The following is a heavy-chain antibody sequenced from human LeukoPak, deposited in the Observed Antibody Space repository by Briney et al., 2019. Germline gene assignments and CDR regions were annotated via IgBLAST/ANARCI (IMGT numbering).Heavy chain of an antibody. CDR1: GYTFTGYY. Sequence: ASVKVSCKASGYTFTGYYMHWVRQAPGQGLEWMGRINPNSGGTNYAQKFQGRVTMTRDTSISTAYMELSRLRSDDTAVYYCARVADNWNGDPWFDPWGQGTLVTVSS. D-gene: IGHD1-1*01. J-gene: IGHJ5*02. CDR2: INPNSGGT. CDR3: ARVADNWNGDPWFDP. V-gene: IGHV1-2*06.